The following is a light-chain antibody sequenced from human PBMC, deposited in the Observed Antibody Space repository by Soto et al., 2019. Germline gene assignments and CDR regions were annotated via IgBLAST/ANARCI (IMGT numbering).Light chain of an antibody. Sequence: DIQMTQSPSTLSGSVGDRVTITCRAVQTISSWLAWYQQKPGKAPKLLIYGVSSRATGIPDRFSGSGSGTDFTLTISRLEPEDFAVYYCQQYGSSPSSITFGQGTRLEIK. CDR2: GVS. V-gene: IGKV1-5*01. CDR3: QQYGSSPSSIT. J-gene: IGKJ5*01. CDR1: QTISSW.